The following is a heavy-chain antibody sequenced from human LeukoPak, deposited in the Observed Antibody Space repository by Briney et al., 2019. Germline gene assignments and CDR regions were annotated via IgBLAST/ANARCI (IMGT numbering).Heavy chain of an antibody. CDR2: INPNSGGT. V-gene: IGHV1-2*02. CDR1: GYTFTSYD. J-gene: IGHJ4*02. Sequence: ASVKVSCKASGYTFTSYDINWVRQAPGQGLEWMGWINPNSGGTNYAQKFQGRVTMTRDTSISTAYMELSRLRSDDTAVYYCARPASRWIAAAGSLSFGYWGQGTLVTVSS. CDR3: ARPASRWIAAAGSLSFGY. D-gene: IGHD6-13*01.